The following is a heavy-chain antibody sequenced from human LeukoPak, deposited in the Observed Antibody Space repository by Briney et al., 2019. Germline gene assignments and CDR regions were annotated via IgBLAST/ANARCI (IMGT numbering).Heavy chain of an antibody. V-gene: IGHV1-8*01. J-gene: IGHJ4*02. D-gene: IGHD3-22*01. CDR1: GYTFTTHD. CDR3: ARGLGDYYDTSGQYYAVAAH. Sequence: GASVKVSCKTSGYTFTTHDITWVRQATGQGLEWMGWMNPDSGDTGYAEQFQGRVAMTRDTSISTAYMELSGLRSEDTAVYYCARGLGDYYDTSGQYYAVAAHWGQGTQVTVSS. CDR2: MNPDSGDT.